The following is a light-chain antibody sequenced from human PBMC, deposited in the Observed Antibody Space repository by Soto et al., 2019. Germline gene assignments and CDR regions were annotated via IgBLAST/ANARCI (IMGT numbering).Light chain of an antibody. CDR1: QSLSRW. V-gene: IGKV1-5*01. J-gene: IGKJ5*01. CDR3: QHSYSTQT. Sequence: DIQMTQSPSTPSASVGDRVTITSRASQSLSRWLAWYQQKPGKAPKLLIYDASNLESGVPSRFGGSGSGTEFTLTISSLQTEDFATLYCQHSYSTQTFGQGTRLEIK. CDR2: DAS.